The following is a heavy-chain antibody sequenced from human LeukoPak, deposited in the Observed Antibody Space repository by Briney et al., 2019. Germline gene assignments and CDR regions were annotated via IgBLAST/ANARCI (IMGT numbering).Heavy chain of an antibody. J-gene: IGHJ3*02. Sequence: RRASVKVSCKVSGYTLTELSMHWVRQAPGRGLEWMGGFDPEDGETIYAQKFQGRVTMTEDTSTDTAYMELSSLRSEDTAVYYCATRGYRRWSAFDIWGQGTMVTVSS. V-gene: IGHV1-24*01. CDR3: ATRGYRRWSAFDI. CDR2: FDPEDGET. D-gene: IGHD4-23*01. CDR1: GYTLTELS.